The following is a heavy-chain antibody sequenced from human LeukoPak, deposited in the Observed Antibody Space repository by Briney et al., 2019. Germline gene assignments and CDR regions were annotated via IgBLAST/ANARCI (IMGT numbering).Heavy chain of an antibody. D-gene: IGHD2-2*01. CDR3: ATEVVPAAIGAFDI. V-gene: IGHV3-30*04. CDR2: ISYDGSNK. Sequence: GRSLRLSCAASGFTFSSYAMHWVRQAPGKGLEWVAVISYDGSNKYYADSVKGRFTISRDNSKNTLYLQMNSLRAEDTAVYYCATEVVPAAIGAFDIWGQGTMVTVSS. CDR1: GFTFSSYA. J-gene: IGHJ3*02.